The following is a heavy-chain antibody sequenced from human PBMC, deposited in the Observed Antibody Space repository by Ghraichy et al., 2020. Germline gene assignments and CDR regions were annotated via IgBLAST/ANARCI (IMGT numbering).Heavy chain of an antibody. D-gene: IGHD4-17*01. V-gene: IGHV4-30-2*01. Sequence: SQTLSLTCAVSGGSISSGGYSWSWIRQPPGKGLEWIGNIYHSGSTYYNPSLKSRVTISVDRSNNQFSLKLVSVTAADTAVYFCARGEAYGDLRTTPFDHWGQGTLVTVSA. CDR1: GGSISSGGYS. CDR3: ARGEAYGDLRTTPFDH. J-gene: IGHJ4*02. CDR2: IYHSGST.